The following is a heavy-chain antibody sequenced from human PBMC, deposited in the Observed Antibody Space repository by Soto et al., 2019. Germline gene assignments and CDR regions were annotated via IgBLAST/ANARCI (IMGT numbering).Heavy chain of an antibody. CDR3: AKDLVGSNADYFDY. CDR2: ISSSGGST. V-gene: IGHV3-23*01. J-gene: IGHJ4*02. CDR1: GFTFGSYA. D-gene: IGHD2-15*01. Sequence: GGSLRLSCAASGFTFGSYAMSWVRQEPGKGMEWVAAISSSGGSTYYADSVKGRFTISRDNSKNTLYLQMNSLRAEDAAVHYCAKDLVGSNADYFDYWGQGTLVTVSS.